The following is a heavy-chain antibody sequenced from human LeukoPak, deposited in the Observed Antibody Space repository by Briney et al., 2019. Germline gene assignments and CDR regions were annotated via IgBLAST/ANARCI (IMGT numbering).Heavy chain of an antibody. J-gene: IGHJ4*02. V-gene: IGHV4-34*01. CDR2: INHSGST. CDR3: ARHIAARVTSFDY. D-gene: IGHD6-6*01. CDR1: GGSFSGYY. Sequence: SETLSLTCAVYGGSFSGYYWSWIRQPPGKGLEWIGEINHSGSTNYNPSLKSRVTISVDKSKNQFSLKLSSVTAADTAVYYCARHIAARVTSFDYWGQGTLVTVSS.